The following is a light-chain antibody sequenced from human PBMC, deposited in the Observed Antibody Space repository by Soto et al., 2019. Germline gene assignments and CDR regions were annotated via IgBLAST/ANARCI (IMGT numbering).Light chain of an antibody. Sequence: DIQMTQSPSTLSASVGDRVTITCRASQSISSWLAWYQQKPGKAPKLLIYKASSLESGVPSRFSGSGSGTEFTLTISSPQPDDFATYYCQQDNSYSWTFGQGTKV. J-gene: IGKJ1*01. CDR2: KAS. V-gene: IGKV1-5*03. CDR3: QQDNSYSWT. CDR1: QSISSW.